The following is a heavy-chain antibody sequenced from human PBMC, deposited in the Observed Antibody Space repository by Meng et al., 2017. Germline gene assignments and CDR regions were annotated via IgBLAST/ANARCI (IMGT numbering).Heavy chain of an antibody. CDR2: LKPSGGST. V-gene: IGHV1-46*01. D-gene: IGHD2-21*01. CDR3: ASSSGWGDPVYDY. Sequence: LLVPAGPGVKQRRGSLKVSCKAAGYTLTSYNRSGVRQATGQGLEWIAILKPSGGSTSSAQKFQGRVTMTRETSTSRVYMELSSLRSEDTAGYYCASSSGWGDPVYDYWGQGTLVTVSS. CDR1: GYTLTSYN. J-gene: IGHJ4*02.